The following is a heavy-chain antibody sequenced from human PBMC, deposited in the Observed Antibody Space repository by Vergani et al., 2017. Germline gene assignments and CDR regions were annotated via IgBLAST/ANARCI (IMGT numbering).Heavy chain of an antibody. CDR1: GGSFTSYH. CDR3: ARVNTETNGHLYYYYYMDV. D-gene: IGHD4-11*01. V-gene: IGHV4-34*01. J-gene: IGHJ6*03. Sequence: QVQLQQWGGGLLKPSETLSLTCVVNGGSFTSYHWTWIRQSPGEGLEWVGDIDHTGRPDYNPSLKSRLAMSVDKSRNQFSLPVNSVTATDTAIYFCARVNTETNGHLYYYYYMDVWGQGTAVTVS. CDR2: IDHTGRP.